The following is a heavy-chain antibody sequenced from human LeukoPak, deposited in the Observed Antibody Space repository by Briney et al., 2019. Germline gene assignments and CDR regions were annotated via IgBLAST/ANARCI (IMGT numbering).Heavy chain of an antibody. CDR3: AGGGTEGLWPDY. CDR1: GYTFINYD. Sequence: ASVKVSCKASGYTFINYDINWVRQATGQGLEWMGWMNPNSGNTGYAQRFQGRVTMTRDTSINTAYMELSSLRSEDTAVYYCAGGGTEGLWPDYWGQGTLVTVST. V-gene: IGHV1-8*01. J-gene: IGHJ4*02. CDR2: MNPNSGNT. D-gene: IGHD2-21*01.